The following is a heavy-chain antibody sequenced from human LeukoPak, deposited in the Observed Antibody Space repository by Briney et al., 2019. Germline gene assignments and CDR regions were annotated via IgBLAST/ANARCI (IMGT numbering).Heavy chain of an antibody. D-gene: IGHD5-12*01. J-gene: IGHJ4*02. CDR2: ISSSSSTI. CDR3: ARDLGGYDKN. V-gene: IGHV3-48*01. Sequence: GGSLRLSCAASGFTFSSYEMNWVRQAPGKGLEWVSYISSSSSTIYYADSVKGRFTISRDNAKNSLYLQMNSLRAEDTAVYYCARDLGGYDKNWGQGTLVTVSS. CDR1: GFTFSSYE.